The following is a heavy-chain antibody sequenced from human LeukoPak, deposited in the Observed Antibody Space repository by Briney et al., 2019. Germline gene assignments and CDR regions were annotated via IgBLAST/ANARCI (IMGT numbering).Heavy chain of an antibody. D-gene: IGHD2-2*02. CDR1: GFTFSSYA. CDR2: FGGGGGST. J-gene: IGHJ6*02. V-gene: IGHV3-23*01. CDR3: AEIPTYCSSTSCYSGGYGMDV. Sequence: QSGGSLRLSCAASGFTFSSYAMSWVRQAPGKGLEWFSAFGGGGGSTYYADSVKGRFTISRDNSKNTLYLQMNSLRAEDTAVYYCAEIPTYCSSTSCYSGGYGMDVWGQGTTVTVSS.